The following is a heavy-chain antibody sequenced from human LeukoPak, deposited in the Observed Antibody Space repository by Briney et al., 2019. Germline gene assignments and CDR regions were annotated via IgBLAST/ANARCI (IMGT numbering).Heavy chain of an antibody. CDR2: IYYRGST. J-gene: IGHJ4*02. Sequence: SETLSLTCAVYGGSFSGYYWGWIRQPPGKGLEWIGSIYYRGSTYYNPSLKSRVAISVDTSKNQFSLKLSSVTAADTAVYYCARGYSYGFWDDYWGQGTLVTVSS. V-gene: IGHV4-34*01. CDR3: ARGYSYGFWDDY. CDR1: GGSFSGYY. D-gene: IGHD5-18*01.